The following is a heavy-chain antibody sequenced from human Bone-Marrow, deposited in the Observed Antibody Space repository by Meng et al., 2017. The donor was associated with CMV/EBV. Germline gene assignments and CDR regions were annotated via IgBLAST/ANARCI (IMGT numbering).Heavy chain of an antibody. J-gene: IGHJ4*02. CDR2: INPNSGGT. Sequence: ASVKVSCKASGYTFTGYYMHWVRQAPGQGLEWMGWINPNSGGTNYAQKFQGRVTMTRDTSISTAYMELSRLRSDDTAVYYCARVPMRGYQLLIDYWGQGTLVTVSS. CDR1: GYTFTGYY. V-gene: IGHV1-2*02. D-gene: IGHD2-2*01. CDR3: ARVPMRGYQLLIDY.